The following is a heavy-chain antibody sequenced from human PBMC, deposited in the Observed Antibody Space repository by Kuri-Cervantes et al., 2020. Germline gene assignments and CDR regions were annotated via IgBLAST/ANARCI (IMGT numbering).Heavy chain of an antibody. CDR1: GFTFSDYY. Sequence: GESLKISFAASGFTFSDYYMSWIRQAPGKGLEWVSDITSGGTIYYADSVKGRFTISRDNAQNSLYLQMNSLRAEDTAVYYCARRLASGSYQRLDYWGQGTLVTVSS. D-gene: IGHD1-26*01. CDR2: ITSGGTI. CDR3: ARRLASGSYQRLDY. V-gene: IGHV3-11*01. J-gene: IGHJ4*02.